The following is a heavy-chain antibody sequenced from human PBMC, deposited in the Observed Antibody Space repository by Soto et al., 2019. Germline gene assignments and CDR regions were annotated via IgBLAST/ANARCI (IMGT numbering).Heavy chain of an antibody. V-gene: IGHV3-23*01. CDR2: ISGSGGST. CDR3: ARYSTRNFYYFDY. D-gene: IGHD5-12*01. Sequence: GGSLRLSCAASGFTFSSYAMSWVRQAPGKGLEWVSAISGSGGSTYYADSVKGRFTISRDNSKNTLYLQMNSLRAEDTAVYYCARYSTRNFYYFDYWGQGTLVTVSS. J-gene: IGHJ4*02. CDR1: GFTFSSYA.